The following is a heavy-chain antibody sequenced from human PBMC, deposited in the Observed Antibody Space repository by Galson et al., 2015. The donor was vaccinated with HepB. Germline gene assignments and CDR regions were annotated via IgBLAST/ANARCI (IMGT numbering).Heavy chain of an antibody. CDR1: GYTFTSYY. D-gene: IGHD3-22*01. V-gene: IGHV1-46*01. CDR3: ARGGRAMIVVVIFDY. Sequence: SCKASGYTFTSYYMHWVRQAPGQGLEWMGIINPSGGSTSYAQKFQGRVTMTRDTSTSTVYMELSSLRSEDTAVYYCARGGRAMIVVVIFDYWGQGTLVTVSS. CDR2: INPSGGST. J-gene: IGHJ4*02.